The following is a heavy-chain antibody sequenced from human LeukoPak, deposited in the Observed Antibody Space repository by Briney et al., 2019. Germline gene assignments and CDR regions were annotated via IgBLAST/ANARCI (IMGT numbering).Heavy chain of an antibody. J-gene: IGHJ4*02. CDR2: VYPGDSDT. V-gene: IGHV5-51*01. Sequence: GESLKIPGKGSGYSFTRYWIGWVRQMPGKGLEWMGIVYPGDSDTRYSPSFQGQVTISADKSISTAYLQWSSLKASDTAMYYCARHPSSSSYLYYFDYWGQGTLVTVSS. CDR3: ARHPSSSSYLYYFDY. CDR1: GYSFTRYW. D-gene: IGHD6-6*01.